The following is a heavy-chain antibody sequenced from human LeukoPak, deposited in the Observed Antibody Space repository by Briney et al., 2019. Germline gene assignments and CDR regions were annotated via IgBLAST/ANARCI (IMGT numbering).Heavy chain of an antibody. Sequence: PGGSLRLSCAASGFTFSSYSMNWVRQAPGKGLEWVSSISSSSSYIYYADSVKGRFTISRDNAKNSLYLQMNSLRAEDTAVYYCARDRFTMVRGSIDYWGQGTLVTVSS. CDR1: GFTFSSYS. J-gene: IGHJ4*02. CDR3: ARDRFTMVRGSIDY. CDR2: ISSSSSYI. D-gene: IGHD3-10*01. V-gene: IGHV3-21*01.